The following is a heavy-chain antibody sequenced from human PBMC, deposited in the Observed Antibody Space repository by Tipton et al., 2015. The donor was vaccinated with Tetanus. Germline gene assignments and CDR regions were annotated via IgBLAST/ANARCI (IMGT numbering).Heavy chain of an antibody. Sequence: SLRLSCAASGFTFSSHWMHWVRQAPGNGLEWVAAISGSRLTPYYADSVKGRFTISRDNSKNTLSLQLNSLRADDTAIYYCAKEALGVLNLWGKGTTVIVSS. CDR1: GFTFSSHW. D-gene: IGHD1-14*01. V-gene: IGHV3-23*01. J-gene: IGHJ6*04. CDR2: ISGSRLTP. CDR3: AKEALGVLNL.